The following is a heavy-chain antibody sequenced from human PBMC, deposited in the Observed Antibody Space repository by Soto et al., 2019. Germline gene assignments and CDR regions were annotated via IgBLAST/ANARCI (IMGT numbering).Heavy chain of an antibody. CDR1: GGSISSSSYY. J-gene: IGHJ3*02. CDR2: IYYSGST. Sequence: SETLSLTCTVSGGSISSSSYYWGWIRQPPGKGLEWIGSIYYSGSTYYNPSLKSRVTISVDTSKNQFSLKLSSVTAADTAVYYCARRTAAILGKEDAFDIWGQGTMVTVSS. D-gene: IGHD2-2*01. CDR3: ARRTAAILGKEDAFDI. V-gene: IGHV4-39*01.